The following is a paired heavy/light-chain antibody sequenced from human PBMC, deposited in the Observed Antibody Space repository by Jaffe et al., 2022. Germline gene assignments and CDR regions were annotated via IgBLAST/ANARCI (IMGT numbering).Heavy chain of an antibody. Sequence: QVQLVQSGAEVKKPGASVKVSCKASGYTFTDYYLHWARQAPGQGLEWMGWFSPNNGATYYAQNFQGRVTMTRDTSITTAYMEVSGLRSGDTAVYYCARGGSMAGARVGHDYWGQGTLVTVSS. CDR2: FSPNNGAT. CDR3: ARGGSMAGARVGHDY. J-gene: IGHJ4*02. V-gene: IGHV1-2*02. D-gene: IGHD6-19*01. CDR1: GYTFTDYY.
Light chain of an antibody. V-gene: IGKV1-27*01. J-gene: IGKJ1*01. CDR1: QGISNY. Sequence: DIQMTQSPSSLSASVGDRVTITCRASQGISNYLAWYQQIPGKVPKLLIYGASTLQSGVPSRFSGSGSGTDFTLTITSLQPEDVATYYCQKYYSSPWTFGQGTKVEVK. CDR3: QKYYSSPWT. CDR2: GAS.